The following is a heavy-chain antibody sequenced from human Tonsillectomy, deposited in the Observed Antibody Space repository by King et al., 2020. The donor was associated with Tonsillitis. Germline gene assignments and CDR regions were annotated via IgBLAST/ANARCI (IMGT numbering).Heavy chain of an antibody. CDR3: ATDNXXXPXXXXSXXPLDY. V-gene: IGHV3-43*02. CDR2: ISGDGGST. CDR1: GFKFDYYG. Sequence: VQLVESGGGAVQPGGSLRLSCAASGFKFDYYGMHWVRQAPGKGLEWVSLISGDGGSTYYADSIKGRFTISRDNSKNSLYLHMNGLKTEDTALYFCATDNXXXPXXXXSXXPLDYXGQGTLVTVSS. J-gene: IGHJ4*02.